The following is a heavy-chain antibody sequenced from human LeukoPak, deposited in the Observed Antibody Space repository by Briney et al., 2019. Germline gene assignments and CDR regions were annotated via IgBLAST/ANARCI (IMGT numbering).Heavy chain of an antibody. Sequence: VKVSCKASGYTFTAYYMHWLRQAPGHRLEWMGFINPNSGGTNYAQKFQGRVTMTRDTSISTAHMELSSLTSDDTAVYYCARGPYYYGSGSLRDWFDPWGQGTLVTVSS. CDR1: GYTFTAYY. J-gene: IGHJ5*02. CDR2: INPNSGGT. CDR3: ARGPYYYGSGSLRDWFDP. D-gene: IGHD3-10*01. V-gene: IGHV1-2*02.